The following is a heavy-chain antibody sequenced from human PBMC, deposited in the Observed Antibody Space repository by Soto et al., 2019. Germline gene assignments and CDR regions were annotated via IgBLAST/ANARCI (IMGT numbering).Heavy chain of an antibody. CDR1: GGSISKFY. CDR2: VYATGTT. CDR3: VRDGSKTLRDWFDP. V-gene: IGHV4-4*07. Sequence: QVQLQESGPGVLKPSETLSLSCSVSGGSISKFYWSWIRKTAGKGLEWMGRVYATGTTDYNPSLRSRVTMSVDISKKTFSLRLTSVTAADTGVYYCVRDGSKTLRDWFDPWGQAKLVTVSS. J-gene: IGHJ5*02.